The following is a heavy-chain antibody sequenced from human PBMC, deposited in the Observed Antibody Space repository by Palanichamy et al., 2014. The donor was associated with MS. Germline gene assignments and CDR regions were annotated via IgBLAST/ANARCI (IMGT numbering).Heavy chain of an antibody. CDR2: LLQWEH. CDR3: ARDGYDSSV. V-gene: IGHV4-30-4*01. CDR1: GGSISSGDYY. Sequence: QVQLQESGPGLVKPSQTLSLTCTVSGGSISSGDYYWSWIRQPPGKGLEWTWVHLLQWEHLLQPSLKSRVTISVDTSKNQFSLKLSSVTAADTAVYYCARDGYDSSVWGQGTLVTVSS. D-gene: IGHD3-22*01. J-gene: IGHJ4*02.